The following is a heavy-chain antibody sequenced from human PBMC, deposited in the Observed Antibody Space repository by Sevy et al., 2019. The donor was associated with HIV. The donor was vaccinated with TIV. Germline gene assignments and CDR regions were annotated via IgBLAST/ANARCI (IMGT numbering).Heavy chain of an antibody. CDR1: GFTFSSYA. D-gene: IGHD3-22*01. CDR2: ISYDGSNK. Sequence: GGSLRLSCAASGFTFSSYAMHWVRQAPGRGLEGVAVISYDGSNKYYADSVKGRFTISRDNSKNTLYLQMNSLRAEDTAVYYCARAIVVVPSLDYWGQGTLVTVSS. J-gene: IGHJ4*02. V-gene: IGHV3-30-3*01. CDR3: ARAIVVVPSLDY.